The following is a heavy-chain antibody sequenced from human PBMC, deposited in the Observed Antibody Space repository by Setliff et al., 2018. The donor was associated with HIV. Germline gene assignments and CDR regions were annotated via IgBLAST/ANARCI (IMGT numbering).Heavy chain of an antibody. CDR2: IDTETGKP. D-gene: IGHD2-8*02. CDR1: GYTLTTYG. J-gene: IGHJ4*02. Sequence: ASVKVSCKASGYTLTTYGISWVRQAPGQGPEWMGWIDTETGKPMYAQGFRGRLVFSLDTSVNTAYLQINSLKAEDTAMYYCARVGSYWSTFDYWGQGALVTVSS. CDR3: ARVGSYWSTFDY. V-gene: IGHV7-4-1*02.